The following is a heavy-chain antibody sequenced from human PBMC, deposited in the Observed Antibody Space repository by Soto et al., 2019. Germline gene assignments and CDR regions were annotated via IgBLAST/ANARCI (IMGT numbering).Heavy chain of an antibody. D-gene: IGHD5-18*01. V-gene: IGHV3-49*03. CDR3: TRAKRGYSYARPSSIDY. J-gene: IGHJ4*02. CDR2: IRSKAYGGTT. Sequence: GGSQRLSCTAAGFTFGYYAMSWFRQAPGKGLEWVGFIRSKAYGGTTEYAASVKGRFTISRDDSKSIAYLQMNSLKTEDTAVYYCTRAKRGYSYARPSSIDYWGQGTLVTVSS. CDR1: GFTFGYYA.